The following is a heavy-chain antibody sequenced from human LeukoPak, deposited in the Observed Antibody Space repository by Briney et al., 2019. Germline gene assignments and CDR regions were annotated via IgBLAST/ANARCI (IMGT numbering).Heavy chain of an antibody. CDR2: IYTDGST. V-gene: IGHV3-66*01. CDR3: ARDRPAGGVGDFDH. D-gene: IGHD3-16*01. J-gene: IGHJ4*02. Sequence: GGSLRLSCVASGFTVSSHYMGWVRQAPGKGLEWVSAIYTDGSTYYAGSVKGRFTISRDNSENTLYLQMNSLRVEDTAVYYCARDRPAGGVGDFDHWGQGTLVTVSS. CDR1: GFTVSSHY.